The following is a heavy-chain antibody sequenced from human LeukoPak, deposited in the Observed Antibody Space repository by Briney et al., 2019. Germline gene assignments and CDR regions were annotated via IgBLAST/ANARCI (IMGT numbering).Heavy chain of an antibody. J-gene: IGHJ5*02. CDR1: GHPISIGDYY. D-gene: IGHD2-15*01. V-gene: IGHV4-30-4*01. CDR3: ARECDCSGGSCYHNWFDP. CDR2: IHYSGST. Sequence: PSQTLSLICSVSGHPISIGDYYWTWIRQPPGRGLEWIGYIHYSGSTYYNPSLKSRVTISVDTSKNQFSLKLSAVTAADTAVYYCARECDCSGGSCYHNWFDPWGQGTLVTVSS.